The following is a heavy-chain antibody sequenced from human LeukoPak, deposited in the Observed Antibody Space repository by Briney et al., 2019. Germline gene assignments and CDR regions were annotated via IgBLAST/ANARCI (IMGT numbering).Heavy chain of an antibody. CDR1: GGSFSGYY. CDR3: AGEVVAIRAAFDI. Sequence: SETLSLTCAVYGGSFSGYYWSWNRQPPGKGLEWIGEINHSGSTNYNPSLKSRVTISVDTSKNQFSLKLSSVTAADTAVYYCAGEVVAIRAAFDIWGQGTMVTVSS. CDR2: INHSGST. J-gene: IGHJ3*02. D-gene: IGHD2-15*01. V-gene: IGHV4-34*01.